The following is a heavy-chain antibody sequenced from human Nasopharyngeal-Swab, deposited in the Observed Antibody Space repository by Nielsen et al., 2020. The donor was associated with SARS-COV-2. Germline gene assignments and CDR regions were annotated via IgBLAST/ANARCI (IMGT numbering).Heavy chain of an antibody. V-gene: IGHV4-39*01. Sequence: WIRQPPGKGLECIGSIYYSGSTYYNPSLKSRVTISVDKSKNQFSLNLTSFTAADTAVYYCARHALVTKDFDYWGQGTLVTVSS. D-gene: IGHD4-17*01. CDR3: ARHALVTKDFDY. J-gene: IGHJ4*02. CDR2: IYYSGST.